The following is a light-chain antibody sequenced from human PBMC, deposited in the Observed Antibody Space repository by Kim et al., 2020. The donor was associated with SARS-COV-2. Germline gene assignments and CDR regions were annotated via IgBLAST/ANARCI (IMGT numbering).Light chain of an antibody. CDR1: QTVSSH. V-gene: IGKV1-39*01. CDR3: QQSYSSPRT. Sequence: SASVGDRVTITCRASQTVSSHLNWYQQKPGRAPKLLICAASSLPSGVPSRFSGSGSGTDFTLTITSLQPEDFATYFCQQSYSSPRTFGQGTKVDIK. J-gene: IGKJ1*01. CDR2: AAS.